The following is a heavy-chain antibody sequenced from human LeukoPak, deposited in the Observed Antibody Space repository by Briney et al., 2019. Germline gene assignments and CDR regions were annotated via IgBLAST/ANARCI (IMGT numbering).Heavy chain of an antibody. J-gene: IGHJ5*02. CDR3: ARDGRGSRSSWFDP. D-gene: IGHD3-10*01. CDR2: VSAYNGHT. CDR1: GYTFNSYG. V-gene: IGHV1-18*01. Sequence: ASVKVSCKASGYTFNSYGISWVRQAPGQGLEWMGWVSAYNGHTNYAQKFQGRVTMTRDTSTSTVYMELSSLRSEDTAVYYCARDGRGSRSSWFDPWGQGTLVIVSS.